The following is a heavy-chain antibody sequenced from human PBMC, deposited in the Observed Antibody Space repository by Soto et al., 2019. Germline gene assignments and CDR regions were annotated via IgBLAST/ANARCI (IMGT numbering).Heavy chain of an antibody. CDR2: ISYDGSNK. CDR1: GFTFSNYA. J-gene: IGHJ6*02. CDR3: ARDRGMTTVTTHYYYGMDV. D-gene: IGHD4-17*01. V-gene: IGHV3-30-3*01. Sequence: QVQLVESGGGVVQPGRSLRLSCAASGFTFSNYAMHWVRQAPGQGLEWVTVISYDGSNKYYADSVKGRFTISRDNSKNMLYLQMNSLRAEDTAVYYCARDRGMTTVTTHYYYGMDVWGLGTTVTVSS.